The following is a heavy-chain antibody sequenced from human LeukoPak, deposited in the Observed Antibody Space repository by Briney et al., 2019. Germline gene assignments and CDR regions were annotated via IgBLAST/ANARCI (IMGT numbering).Heavy chain of an antibody. Sequence: ASVKVSCKASGYTFTSYDINWVRQATGQGLEWMGWMNPNSGNTGYAQKFQGRVTMTRNTSISTAYMELSSLRSEDTAVYYCARTSIAAAGIDYWGQGTLVTVSS. CDR1: GYTFTSYD. CDR2: MNPNSGNT. V-gene: IGHV1-8*01. CDR3: ARTSIAAAGIDY. D-gene: IGHD6-13*01. J-gene: IGHJ4*02.